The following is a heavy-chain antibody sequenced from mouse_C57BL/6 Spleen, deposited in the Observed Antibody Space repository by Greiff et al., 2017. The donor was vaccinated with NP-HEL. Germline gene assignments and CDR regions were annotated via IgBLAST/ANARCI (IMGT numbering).Heavy chain of an antibody. J-gene: IGHJ2*01. Sequence: EVQLQESGGGLVKPGGSLKLSCAASGFTFSSYAMSWVRQTPEKRLEWVATISDGGSYTYYPDNVKGRFTISRDNAKNNLYLQMSHLKSEDTAMYYCARGGTGDYFDYWGQGTTRTVSS. V-gene: IGHV5-4*01. D-gene: IGHD4-1*01. CDR3: ARGGTGDYFDY. CDR1: GFTFSSYA. CDR2: ISDGGSYT.